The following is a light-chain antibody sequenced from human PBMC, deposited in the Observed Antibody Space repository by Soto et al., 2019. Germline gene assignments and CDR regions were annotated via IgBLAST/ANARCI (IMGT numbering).Light chain of an antibody. Sequence: EIVLTQSPGTLSLSPGERATLSCRASQSVRSNYLAWYQQKPGQAPRLLIYGASSRATGIPDRFSGSGSGTDFTLTISRLEPADFAVYYCQHYGSSAYTFGQGTTLEIK. J-gene: IGKJ2*01. CDR2: GAS. V-gene: IGKV3-20*01. CDR1: QSVRSNY. CDR3: QHYGSSAYT.